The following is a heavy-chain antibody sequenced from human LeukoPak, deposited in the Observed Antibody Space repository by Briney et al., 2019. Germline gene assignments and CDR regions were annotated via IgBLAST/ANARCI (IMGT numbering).Heavy chain of an antibody. Sequence: SETLSLTCTVSGGSISSYYWSWIRQPPGKGLEWIGHIYYTGSTNHNPSLKSRVTISVDTSKNQFSLKLSSVTAADTAVYYCARVGSSLYFDYWGQGTLVTVSS. CDR1: GGSISSYY. J-gene: IGHJ4*02. CDR2: IYYTGST. CDR3: ARVGSSLYFDY. V-gene: IGHV4-59*01. D-gene: IGHD6-13*01.